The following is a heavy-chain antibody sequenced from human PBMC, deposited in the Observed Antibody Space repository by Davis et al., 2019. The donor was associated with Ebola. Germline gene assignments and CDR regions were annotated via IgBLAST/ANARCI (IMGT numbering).Heavy chain of an antibody. J-gene: IGHJ4*02. D-gene: IGHD1-26*01. CDR3: ARQSASGSDIDY. Sequence: GESLKISCKTSGYDFTNYWIGWVRQMPGKGLEWMGVIHPTDSDTTYSPSFQGQVTISADKSTNTAFLQWDSLKASDTAIYYCARQSASGSDIDYWGQGTLVTVSS. CDR2: IHPTDSDT. V-gene: IGHV5-51*01. CDR1: GYDFTNYW.